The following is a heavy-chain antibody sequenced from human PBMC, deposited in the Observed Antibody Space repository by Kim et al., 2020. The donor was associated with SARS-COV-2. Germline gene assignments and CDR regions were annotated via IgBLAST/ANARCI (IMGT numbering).Heavy chain of an antibody. V-gene: IGHV1-24*01. Sequence: ASVKVSCKASGYTLSDSSMHWVRQAPGKGLEWMGGFDPEDGETIYAQKSQGRVTVTEDTSTDTAYMELTSLTSEDTAVYYCATMFAAIVVVPPSKADAFDLWGQGTMVTVSS. CDR2: FDPEDGET. D-gene: IGHD2-2*01. CDR3: ATMFAAIVVVPPSKADAFDL. J-gene: IGHJ3*01. CDR1: GYTLSDSS.